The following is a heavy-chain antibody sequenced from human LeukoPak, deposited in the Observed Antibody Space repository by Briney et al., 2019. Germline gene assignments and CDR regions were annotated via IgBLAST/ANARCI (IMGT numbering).Heavy chain of an antibody. CDR1: GFTFDDYA. Sequence: GGSLRLSCAASGFTFDDYAMHWVRQAPGKGLEWVSGISWNSGSIGYADSVKGRFTISRDNAKKSLYLQMNSLRAEDTAVYYCAKAGGEKDRGNWFDPWGQGTLVTVSS. V-gene: IGHV3-9*01. CDR3: AKAGGEKDRGNWFDP. J-gene: IGHJ5*02. D-gene: IGHD1-26*01. CDR2: ISWNSGSI.